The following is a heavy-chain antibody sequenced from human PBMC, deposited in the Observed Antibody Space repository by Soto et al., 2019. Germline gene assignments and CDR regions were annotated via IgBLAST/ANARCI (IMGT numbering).Heavy chain of an antibody. J-gene: IGHJ3*02. V-gene: IGHV3-23*01. D-gene: IGHD4-17*01. Sequence: EVQLLESGGGLVQSGGSLRLSCAASGFTFSSYAMSWVRQAPGKGLEWVSAISGSGGSTYYADSVKGRFTISRDNSKNTLYLQMNSLRAEDTAVYYCAKSDRTTVTTRSAFDIWGQGTMVTVSS. CDR2: ISGSGGST. CDR3: AKSDRTTVTTRSAFDI. CDR1: GFTFSSYA.